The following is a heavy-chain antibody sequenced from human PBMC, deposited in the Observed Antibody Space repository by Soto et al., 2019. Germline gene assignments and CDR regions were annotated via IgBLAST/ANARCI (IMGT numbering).Heavy chain of an antibody. J-gene: IGHJ4*02. Sequence: EVQLLESGGGLVQPGGSLRLSCAASGFTFSSYAMSWVRQAPGKGLEWVSAISGSGGSTYYADSVKGRFTISRDNSKNTLYLQMNGMRAEDTAVYYCAKDLRGFYGDYGYYFDYWGQGPLVTVSS. CDR2: ISGSGGST. V-gene: IGHV3-23*01. CDR1: GFTFSSYA. CDR3: AKDLRGFYGDYGYYFDY. D-gene: IGHD4-17*01.